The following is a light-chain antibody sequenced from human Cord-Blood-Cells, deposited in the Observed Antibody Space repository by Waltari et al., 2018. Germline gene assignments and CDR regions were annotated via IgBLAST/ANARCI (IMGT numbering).Light chain of an antibody. CDR2: DVS. J-gene: IGLJ1*01. V-gene: IGLV2-11*01. CDR3: CSYAGSYTYV. CDR1: SRHVGGYNY. Sequence: QSALTQPRPVSGSPGRSVTISCTGTSRHVGGYNYVPWYQQHPGKAPKLMIYDVSKRPSGVPDRFSGSKSGNAASLTISGLQAEDEADYYCCSYAGSYTYVFGTGTKVTVL.